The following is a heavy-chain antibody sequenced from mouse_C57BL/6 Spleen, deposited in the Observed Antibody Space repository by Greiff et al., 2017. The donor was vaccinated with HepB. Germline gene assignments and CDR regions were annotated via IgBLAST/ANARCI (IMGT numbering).Heavy chain of an antibody. V-gene: IGHV1-54*01. J-gene: IGHJ3*01. CDR3: ARGYLREN. D-gene: IGHD1-1*01. CDR2: INPGSGGT. CDR1: GYAFTNYL. Sequence: VKLMESGAELVRPGTSVKVSCKASGYAFTNYLIEWVKQRPGQGLEWIGVINPGSGGTNYNEKFKGKATLTADKSSSTAYMQLSSLTSEDSAVYFCARGYLRENWGQGTLVTVSA.